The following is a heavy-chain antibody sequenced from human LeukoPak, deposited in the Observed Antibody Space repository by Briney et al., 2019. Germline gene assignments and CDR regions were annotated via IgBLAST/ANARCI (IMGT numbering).Heavy chain of an antibody. CDR3: VKGRMGASHDY. Sequence: GGSLRLSCSASGFTFSSFDMYWVRQAPGKGLEYVSTVTYNGGNTSYADAVKGRFTISRDNSKNTLYLKMSSLRAEDTAVYYCVKGRMGASHDYWGQGTLVTVSS. CDR2: VTYNGGNT. V-gene: IGHV3-64D*09. J-gene: IGHJ4*02. D-gene: IGHD2-8*01. CDR1: GFTFSSFD.